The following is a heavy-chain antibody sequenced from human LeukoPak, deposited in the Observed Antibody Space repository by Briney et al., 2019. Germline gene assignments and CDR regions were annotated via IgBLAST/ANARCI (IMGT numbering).Heavy chain of an antibody. CDR3: ARGEQQLVKGFDY. V-gene: IGHV4-4*03. CDR2: IYHSGST. J-gene: IGHJ4*02. CDR1: GVFISNDNW. Sequence: PPETLCLTCAVSGVFISNDNWWSWVRQPPGKGLEWIGEIYHSGSTNYNPSLKSRVTISVDKSKNQFSLRLTSVTAADTAVYYCARGEQQLVKGFDYWGQGTLVSASS. D-gene: IGHD6-13*01.